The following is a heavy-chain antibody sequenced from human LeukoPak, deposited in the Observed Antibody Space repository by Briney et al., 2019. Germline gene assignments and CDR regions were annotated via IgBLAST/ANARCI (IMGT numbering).Heavy chain of an antibody. Sequence: GGSLRLSCAASGFTFSSYGMHWVRQAPGKGLEWVAVISYDGSNKYYADSVKGRFTISRDNSKNTLYLQMNSLRAEDTAVYYCAKFLVLGDPDDAFDIWGQGTMVTVSS. CDR1: GFTFSSYG. D-gene: IGHD3-16*01. V-gene: IGHV3-30*18. J-gene: IGHJ3*02. CDR2: ISYDGSNK. CDR3: AKFLVLGDPDDAFDI.